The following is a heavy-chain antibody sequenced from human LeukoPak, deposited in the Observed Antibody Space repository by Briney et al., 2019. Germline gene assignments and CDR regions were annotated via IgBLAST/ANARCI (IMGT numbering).Heavy chain of an antibody. D-gene: IGHD3-22*01. V-gene: IGHV4-4*09. Sequence: SETLSLTCTVAGGSISSYYWSWIRQPPGKVLEGMGNIYISCSTDYNPSLKGRVTISLDTSKNLFSLKLSSLTAADTAVYYCARHRGYERTGYYFLDAFDFWGQGTMVTVSS. CDR3: ARHRGYERTGYYFLDAFDF. J-gene: IGHJ3*01. CDR1: GGSISSYY. CDR2: IYISCST.